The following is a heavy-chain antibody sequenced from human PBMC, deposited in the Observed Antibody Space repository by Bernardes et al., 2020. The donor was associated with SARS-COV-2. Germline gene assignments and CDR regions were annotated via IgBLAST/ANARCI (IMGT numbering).Heavy chain of an antibody. V-gene: IGHV1-24*01. CDR2: FDPEDGET. D-gene: IGHD1-7*01. CDR3: ATGPRTGTMVLGYYYYYGMDV. Sequence: VKVSCKVSGYTLTELSMHWVRQAPGKGLEWMGGFDPEDGETIYAQKFQGRVTMTEDTSTDTAYMELSSLRSEDTAVYYCATGPRTGTMVLGYYYYYGMDVWGQGTTVTVSS. J-gene: IGHJ6*02. CDR1: GYTLTELS.